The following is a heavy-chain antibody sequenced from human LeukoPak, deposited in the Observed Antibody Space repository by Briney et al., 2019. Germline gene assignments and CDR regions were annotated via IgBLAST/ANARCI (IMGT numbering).Heavy chain of an antibody. Sequence: TSSETLSLTCTVSGGSISSHYWSWIRQPPGKGLEWIGYIYYSGSTNYNPSLKSRVTISVDTSKNQFSLKLSSVTAADTAVYYCARDVSPGGSWYFFDYWGQGTLVTVSS. CDR1: GGSISSHY. CDR3: ARDVSPGGSWYFFDY. CDR2: IYYSGST. J-gene: IGHJ4*02. V-gene: IGHV4-59*11. D-gene: IGHD6-13*01.